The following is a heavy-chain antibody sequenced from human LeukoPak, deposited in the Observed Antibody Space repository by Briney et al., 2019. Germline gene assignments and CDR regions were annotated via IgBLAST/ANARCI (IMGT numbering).Heavy chain of an antibody. D-gene: IGHD6-19*01. Sequence: GGSLRLSCAASGFTFSSYWMNWARQAPGKGLEWVASINHNGNVNYYVDSVKGRFTISRDNAKNSLYLQMSNLRAEDTAVYYCIAVAVRFEEPLDAFDIWGQGTMVTVSS. CDR2: INHNGNVN. CDR3: IAVAVRFEEPLDAFDI. V-gene: IGHV3-7*03. J-gene: IGHJ3*02. CDR1: GFTFSSYW.